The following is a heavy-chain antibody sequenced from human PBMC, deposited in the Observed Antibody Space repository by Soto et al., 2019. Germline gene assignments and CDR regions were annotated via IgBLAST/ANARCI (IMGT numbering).Heavy chain of an antibody. CDR1: GGSFTDYY. Sequence: QVQLRQCGAGLLKPSETLVLTCAVSGGSFTDYYWGWIRQSPGKGLEWIGEINHSASSTYNPSLASRVTILVDTSKKQFSLRLTSVTAADTAMYYCARGEYDSSGLYSWAPLGFDVWGQGTTVTVSS. V-gene: IGHV4-34*01. J-gene: IGHJ6*02. D-gene: IGHD3-22*01. CDR2: INHSASS. CDR3: ARGEYDSSGLYSWAPLGFDV.